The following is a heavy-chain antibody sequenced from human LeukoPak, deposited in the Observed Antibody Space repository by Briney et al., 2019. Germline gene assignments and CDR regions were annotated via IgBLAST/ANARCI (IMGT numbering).Heavy chain of an antibody. CDR2: ISYDGSNK. J-gene: IGHJ4*02. D-gene: IGHD3-10*01. Sequence: GRSLRLSCAASGFTFSSYAMHWVRRAPGKGLEWVAVISYDGSNKYYADSVKGRFTISRDNSKNTLYLQMNSLRAEDTAVYYCASGLPMVRGVINGRQFDYWGQGTLVTVSS. V-gene: IGHV3-30*04. CDR1: GFTFSSYA. CDR3: ASGLPMVRGVINGRQFDY.